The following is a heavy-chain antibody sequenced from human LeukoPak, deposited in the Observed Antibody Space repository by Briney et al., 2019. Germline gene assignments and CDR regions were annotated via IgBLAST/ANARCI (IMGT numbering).Heavy chain of an antibody. CDR1: GGSFSGYY. Sequence: SETLSLTCAVYGGSFSGYYWSWIRQPPGKGLEWIGEINHSGSTNYNPSLKSRVTISVDTSKNQFSLKLSSMTAADTAVYYCARFVSPRDIVVVPAAKPAYGMDVWGQGTTVTVSS. CDR2: INHSGST. V-gene: IGHV4-34*01. D-gene: IGHD2-2*01. CDR3: ARFVSPRDIVVVPAAKPAYGMDV. J-gene: IGHJ6*02.